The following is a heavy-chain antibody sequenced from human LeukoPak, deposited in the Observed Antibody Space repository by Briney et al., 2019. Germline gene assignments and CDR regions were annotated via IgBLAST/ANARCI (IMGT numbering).Heavy chain of an antibody. V-gene: IGHV3-13*05. D-gene: IGHD2-15*01. CDR2: IGSAGDP. CDR3: ARDSVVYGMDV. CDR1: GFTFSSYD. J-gene: IGHJ6*04. Sequence: GGSLRLSCAASGFTFSSYDMHWVRQATGKGLEGVSAIGSAGDPYYPGSVKGRFTISRENAKNSLYLQMNSLGAGDTAVYYCARDSVVYGMDVWGKGTTVTVSS.